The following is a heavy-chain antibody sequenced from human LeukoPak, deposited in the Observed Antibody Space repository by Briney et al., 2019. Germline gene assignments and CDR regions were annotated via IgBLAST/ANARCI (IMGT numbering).Heavy chain of an antibody. CDR3: ARDGAGYSSGWYYNDY. J-gene: IGHJ4*02. D-gene: IGHD6-19*01. CDR1: GFTFSSYG. CDR2: IWYDGSNK. Sequence: GGSLRLSCAASGFTFSSYGMHWVRQAPGKGLECVAVIWYDGSNKYYADSVKGRFTISRDNSKNTLYLQMNSLRAEDTAVYYCARDGAGYSSGWYYNDYWGQGTLVTVSS. V-gene: IGHV3-33*01.